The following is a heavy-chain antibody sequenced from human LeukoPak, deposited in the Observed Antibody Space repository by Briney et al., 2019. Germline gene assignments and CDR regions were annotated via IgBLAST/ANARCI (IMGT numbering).Heavy chain of an antibody. Sequence: GRSLRLSCTASGFTFGDYAMSWVRQAPGKGLEWVGFIRSKAYGGTTECAASVKGRFTISRDDSKSIAYLQMNSLKTEDTAVYYCTSSHYDYVWGSYRPNQLPPNFDYWGQGTLSPSPQ. V-gene: IGHV3-49*04. CDR3: TSSHYDYVWGSYRPNQLPPNFDY. J-gene: IGHJ4*02. CDR1: GFTFGDYA. CDR2: IRSKAYGGTT. D-gene: IGHD3-16*02.